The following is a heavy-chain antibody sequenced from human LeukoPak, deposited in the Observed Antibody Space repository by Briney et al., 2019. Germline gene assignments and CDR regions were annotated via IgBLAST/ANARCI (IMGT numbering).Heavy chain of an antibody. J-gene: IGHJ6*03. CDR1: GFTFSSYW. D-gene: IGHD3-9*01. V-gene: IGHV3-7*01. CDR2: IKQDGSEK. Sequence: GGSLRLSCAASGFTFSSYWMSWVRQVPGKGLEWVAKIKQDGSEKYYVDSVKGRFTISRDNAKNSLYLQMNSLRAEDTAVYYCARDPLTLYNYYMDVWGKGTTVTVSS. CDR3: ARDPLTLYNYYMDV.